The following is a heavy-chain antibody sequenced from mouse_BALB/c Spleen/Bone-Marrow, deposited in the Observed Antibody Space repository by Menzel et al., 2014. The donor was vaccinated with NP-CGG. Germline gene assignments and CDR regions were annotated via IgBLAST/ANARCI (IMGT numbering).Heavy chain of an antibody. V-gene: IGHV1S137*01. D-gene: IGHD1-1*01. CDR1: GYTFTNNA. Sequence: QVQLKQSGAELVRPGVSVKISCKGSGYTFTNNAIHWVKQSRAKSLEWIGIISTYYGDTTYNQKFKGKATMTVDKSPSTAYLKLARLTSEDSAIYYCARSGNVRNAMDYWGQGISVTVSS. J-gene: IGHJ4*01. CDR2: ISTYYGDT. CDR3: ARSGNVRNAMDY.